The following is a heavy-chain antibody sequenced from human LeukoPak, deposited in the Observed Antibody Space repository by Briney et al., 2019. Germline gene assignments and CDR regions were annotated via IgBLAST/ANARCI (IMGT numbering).Heavy chain of an antibody. CDR1: GGYISSYY. CDR2: ICDSGKT. J-gene: IGHJ4*02. V-gene: IGHV4-59*01. Sequence: SETLSLTCTVSGGYISSYYWSWIRQPPGKGLEFVGYICDSGKTNYNPSLKSRVTIAVDTSKNQFSLKLSSVTAADTAVYYCARLYDSVGYYYPFDYWGQGTLVTVSS. D-gene: IGHD3-22*01. CDR3: ARLYDSVGYYYPFDY.